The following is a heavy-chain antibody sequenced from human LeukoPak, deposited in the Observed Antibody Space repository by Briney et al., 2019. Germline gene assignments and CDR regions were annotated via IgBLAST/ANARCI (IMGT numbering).Heavy chain of an antibody. D-gene: IGHD4-11*01. CDR2: IYTSGST. J-gene: IGHJ4*02. V-gene: IGHV4-61*02. Sequence: SETLSLTCTVSGGSISSGFYYWSWIRQPAGKGLEWIGRIYTSGSTNYNPSLKSRISISVDTSKNQFSLKLSSVTAADTAVYYCARTVTATLFDYWGQGTLVTVSS. CDR3: ARTVTATLFDY. CDR1: GGSISSGFYY.